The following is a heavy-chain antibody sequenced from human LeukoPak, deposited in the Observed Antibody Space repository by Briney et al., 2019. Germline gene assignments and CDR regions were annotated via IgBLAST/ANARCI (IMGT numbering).Heavy chain of an antibody. Sequence: ASETLSLTCTVSGGSISSYYWSWIRQPAGKGLEWIGRIYTSGSTNYNPSLKSRVTMSVDTSKNQFSLKLSSVTAADTAVYYCAREGRYYDSRGGYWFDPWGQGTLVTVSS. D-gene: IGHD3-22*01. J-gene: IGHJ5*02. CDR1: GGSISSYY. CDR2: IYTSGST. CDR3: AREGRYYDSRGGYWFDP. V-gene: IGHV4-4*07.